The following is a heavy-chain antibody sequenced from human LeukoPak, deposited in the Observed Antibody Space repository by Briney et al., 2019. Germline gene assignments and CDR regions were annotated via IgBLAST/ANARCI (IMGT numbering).Heavy chain of an antibody. CDR1: GFTVSSNY. D-gene: IGHD3-22*01. CDR2: MYAGGGT. V-gene: IGHV3-53*01. Sequence: GGSLRLSCAASGFTVSSNYMSWVRQAPGTGLAWVSIMYAGGGTNYADSVKGRFTISRDNSKNTLYLQMNSLTAEDTAVYYCARSLYDSGSPKNYFDDWGQGIPVTVSS. CDR3: ARSLYDSGSPKNYFDD. J-gene: IGHJ4*02.